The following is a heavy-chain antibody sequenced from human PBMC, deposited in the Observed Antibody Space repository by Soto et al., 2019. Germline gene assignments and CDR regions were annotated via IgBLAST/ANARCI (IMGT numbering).Heavy chain of an antibody. CDR1: GFTFSSYW. D-gene: IGHD5-12*01. CDR2: IKQDGSEK. Sequence: GESLKISCAASGFTFSSYWMSWVRQAPGKGLEWVANIKQDGSEKYYVDSVKGRFTISRDNAKNSLYLQMNSLRAEDTAVYYCARVAREYSGYDYFLFGYYYYMDVWGKGTTVTVSS. CDR3: ARVAREYSGYDYFLFGYYYYMDV. V-gene: IGHV3-7*01. J-gene: IGHJ6*03.